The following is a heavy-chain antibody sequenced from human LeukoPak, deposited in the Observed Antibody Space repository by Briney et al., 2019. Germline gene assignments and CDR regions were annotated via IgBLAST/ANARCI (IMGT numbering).Heavy chain of an antibody. CDR1: GGSISSSSYY. D-gene: IGHD3-16*01. J-gene: IGHJ4*02. CDR2: IYYSGST. CDR3: AREGGAALDY. Sequence: SETLSLTCTVSGGSISSSSYYWGWIRQPPGKGLEWIGSIYYSGSTYYNPSLKSRVTISVDTSKNQFTLKLSSVTAADTAVYYCAREGGAALDYWGQGTLVTVSS. V-gene: IGHV4-39*06.